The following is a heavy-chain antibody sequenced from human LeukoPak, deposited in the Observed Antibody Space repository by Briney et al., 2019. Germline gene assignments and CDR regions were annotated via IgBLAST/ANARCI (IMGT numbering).Heavy chain of an antibody. CDR3: ARGIWAGYSSSREEYFQH. J-gene: IGHJ1*01. Sequence: SETLSLTCTVSGGSISSSSYYWGWIRQPPGKGLEWIGEINHSGSTNYNPSLKSRVTISVDTSKNQFSLKLGSVTAADTAVYYCARGIWAGYSSSREEYFQHWGQGTLVTVSS. CDR2: INHSGST. D-gene: IGHD6-13*01. V-gene: IGHV4-39*07. CDR1: GGSISSSSYY.